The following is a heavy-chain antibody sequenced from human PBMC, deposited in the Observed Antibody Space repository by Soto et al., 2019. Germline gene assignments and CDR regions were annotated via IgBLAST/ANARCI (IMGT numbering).Heavy chain of an antibody. J-gene: IGHJ3*02. CDR2: INPSGGST. CDR1: GYTFTSYY. Sequence: ASVKVSCKASGYTFTSYYMHWVRQAPGQGLEWMGIINPSGGSTSYAQKFQGRVTMTRDTSTSTVYMELSSLRSEDTAVYYCARPVKGSGWYAAFDIWGQGTMVTVSS. D-gene: IGHD6-19*01. V-gene: IGHV1-46*03. CDR3: ARPVKGSGWYAAFDI.